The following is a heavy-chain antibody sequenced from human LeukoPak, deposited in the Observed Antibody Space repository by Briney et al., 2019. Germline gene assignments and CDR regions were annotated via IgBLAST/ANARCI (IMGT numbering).Heavy chain of an antibody. J-gene: IGHJ6*02. Sequence: GGSLRLSCAASGFTFSSYAMHWVRQAPGKGLEWVAVISYDGSNKYYADSVKGRFTISRDNSKNTLYLQMNSLRAEDTAVYYRARDNAAHYYYYGMDVWGQGTTVTVSS. CDR2: ISYDGSNK. CDR3: ARDNAAHYYYYGMDV. V-gene: IGHV3-30*04. CDR1: GFTFSSYA. D-gene: IGHD2-15*01.